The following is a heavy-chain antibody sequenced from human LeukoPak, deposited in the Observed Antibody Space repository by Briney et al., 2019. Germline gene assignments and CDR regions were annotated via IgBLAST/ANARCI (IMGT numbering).Heavy chain of an antibody. CDR3: TTRTIQLWPGFDY. Sequence: GGSLRLSCAASGFTFSNAWMSWVRQAPGKGLEWVGRIKSKTDGGTTDYAAPVKGRFTISRDDSKNTLYLQMNSLKTEDTAVYYCTTRTIQLWPGFDYWGQGTLVTVSS. V-gene: IGHV3-15*01. CDR1: GFTFSNAW. D-gene: IGHD5-18*01. CDR2: IKSKTDGGTT. J-gene: IGHJ4*02.